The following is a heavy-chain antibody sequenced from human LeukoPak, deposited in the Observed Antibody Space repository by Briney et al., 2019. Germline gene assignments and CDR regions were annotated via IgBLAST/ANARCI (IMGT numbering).Heavy chain of an antibody. CDR1: GFTFDDYA. V-gene: IGHV3-9*01. D-gene: IGHD3-16*01. CDR2: ISWNSGSI. J-gene: IGHJ3*02. CDR3: ARRSFRTNDAFDI. Sequence: GGSLRLSCAASGFTFDDYAMHWVRQAPGKGLEWVSGISWNSGSIGYADSVKGRFTISRDNAKNSLYLQMNSLRAEDTAVYYCARRSFRTNDAFDIWGQGTMVTVSS.